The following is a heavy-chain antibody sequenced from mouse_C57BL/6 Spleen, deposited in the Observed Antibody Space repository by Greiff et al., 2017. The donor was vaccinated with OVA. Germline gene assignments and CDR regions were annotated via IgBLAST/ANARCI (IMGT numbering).Heavy chain of an antibody. J-gene: IGHJ2*01. V-gene: IGHV1-80*01. Sequence: QVQLQQSGAELVKPGASVKISCKASGYAFSSYWMNWVKQRPGKGLEWIGQIYPGDGDTNYNGKFKGKATLTADKSSSTAYMQLSSLTSEDSAVYFCAREGSSLYYFDDWGQGTTLTVSS. CDR3: AREGSSLYYFDD. CDR2: IYPGDGDT. D-gene: IGHD1-1*01. CDR1: GYAFSSYW.